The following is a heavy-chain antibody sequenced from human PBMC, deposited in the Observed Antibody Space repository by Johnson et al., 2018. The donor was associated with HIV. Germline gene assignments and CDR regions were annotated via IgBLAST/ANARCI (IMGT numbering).Heavy chain of an antibody. D-gene: IGHD3-22*01. V-gene: IGHV3-30*14. J-gene: IGHJ3*02. CDR2: ISFDGSNK. CDR3: VRDRGTVVIWSDAFDM. Sequence: VQLVESGGGVVRPGRSLRLSCAASGFTFSNYPMHWVRQAPGKGLEWVAVISFDGSNKYYTDSVTGRFTISRDNSKNTLFLQMNSLRAEDTAVYFCVRDRGTVVIWSDAFDMWGQGTMVTVSS. CDR1: GFTFSNYP.